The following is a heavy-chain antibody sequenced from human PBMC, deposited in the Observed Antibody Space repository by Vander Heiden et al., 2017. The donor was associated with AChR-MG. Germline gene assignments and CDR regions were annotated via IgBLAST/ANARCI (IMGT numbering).Heavy chain of an antibody. V-gene: IGHV3-73*01. CDR1: GFTFSGSA. D-gene: IGHD1-26*01. CDR2: IRSKANSYAT. CDR3: TRVGAQGVFDY. Sequence: EVQLVESGGGWVQPGGSLKLSCAASGFTFSGSAMHWVRQASGKGLEWVGRIRSKANSYATAYAASVKGRFTISRDDSKNTAYLQMNSLKTEDTAVYYCTRVGAQGVFDYWGQGTLVTVSS. J-gene: IGHJ4*02.